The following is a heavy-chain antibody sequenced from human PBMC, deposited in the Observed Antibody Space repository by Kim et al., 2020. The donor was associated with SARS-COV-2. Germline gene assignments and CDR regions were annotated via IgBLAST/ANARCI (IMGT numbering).Heavy chain of an antibody. J-gene: IGHJ3*01. D-gene: IGHD5-12*01. Sequence: YADSLTVLFTISRNNSKNTLYLQMNDLTAEDTAVYYCAKALTRDRDGYNFGGQGTMVTVSS. CDR3: AKALTRDRDGYNF. V-gene: IGHV3-33*06.